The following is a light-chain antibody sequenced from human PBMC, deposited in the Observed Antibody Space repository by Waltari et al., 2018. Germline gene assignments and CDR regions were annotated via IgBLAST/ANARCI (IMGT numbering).Light chain of an antibody. CDR3: CSYAGGRTFPYV. J-gene: IGLJ1*01. V-gene: IGLV2-23*02. Sequence: QSALTQPASVSGSPGQSITISCTGTSGDVRPYNLVSWYQQQPGEVPKLIIYEVTKRPSGVSNRFSGSKSGNTASLTISGLQAEDAADYYCCSYAGGRTFPYVFGTGTKVTVL. CDR2: EVT. CDR1: SGDVRPYNL.